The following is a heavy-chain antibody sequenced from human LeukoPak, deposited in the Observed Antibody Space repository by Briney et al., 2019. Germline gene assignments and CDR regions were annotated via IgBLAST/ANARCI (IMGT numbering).Heavy chain of an antibody. D-gene: IGHD5-12*01. CDR3: ARERGYSGYALDY. V-gene: IGHV3-48*01. Sequence: GGSLRLSCAASGFTFSSYSMNWVRQAPGKGLEWASYISSSSSTIYYADSVKGRFTISRDNAKNSLYLQMNSLRAEDTAVYYCARERGYSGYALDYWGQGTLVTVSS. J-gene: IGHJ4*02. CDR1: GFTFSSYS. CDR2: ISSSSSTI.